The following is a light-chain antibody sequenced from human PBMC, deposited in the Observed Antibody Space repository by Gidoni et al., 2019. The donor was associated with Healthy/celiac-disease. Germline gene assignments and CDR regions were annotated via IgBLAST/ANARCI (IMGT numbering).Light chain of an antibody. CDR2: DAS. CDR3: QQRRNWPPRFT. V-gene: IGKV3-11*01. J-gene: IGKJ3*01. Sequence: EMMLPQSPATLALSPGERATLSCRASQSVSSYLAWYQQKPGQAPRLLIYDASNRATGIPARFSGSGSGTDFTLTISILEPEDFAVYYCQQRRNWPPRFTFGPGTKVDIK. CDR1: QSVSSY.